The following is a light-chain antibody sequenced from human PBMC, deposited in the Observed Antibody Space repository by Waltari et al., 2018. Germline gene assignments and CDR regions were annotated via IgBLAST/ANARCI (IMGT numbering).Light chain of an antibody. CDR3: QKYGTLPAT. CDR1: QSISIY. CDR2: EAS. J-gene: IGKJ1*01. V-gene: IGKV3-20*01. Sequence: EIVLTQSPATLSLSPGKRDTSSCRASQSISIYLAWYLQKVGQPPRLLIYEASSRATGIPDRFSGSGSGTDFSLTISRLEPEDFAVYYCQKYGTLPATFGQGTKVEIK.